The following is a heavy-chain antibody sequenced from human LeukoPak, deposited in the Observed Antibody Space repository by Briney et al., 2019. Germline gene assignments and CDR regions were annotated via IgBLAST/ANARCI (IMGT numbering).Heavy chain of an antibody. D-gene: IGHD4-17*01. Sequence: GGSLRLSCAASGFTVSSNYMSWVRQAPGQGLEWFSAIYSGGSTYYADSVKGRFTISRDNSKNTLYLQMNSLRAEDTAVYYCAGTDYGDYSTGYYGMDVWGQGTTVTVPS. V-gene: IGHV3-66*01. CDR2: IYSGGST. CDR1: GFTVSSNY. CDR3: AGTDYGDYSTGYYGMDV. J-gene: IGHJ6*02.